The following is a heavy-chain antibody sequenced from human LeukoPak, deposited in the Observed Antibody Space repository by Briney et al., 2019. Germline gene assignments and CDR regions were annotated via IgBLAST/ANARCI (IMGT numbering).Heavy chain of an antibody. CDR2: INHSGST. V-gene: IGHV4-34*01. Sequence: SETLSLTCAVYGGSFSGYYWSWIRQPPGKGLEWIGEINHSGSTNYNPSLKSRVTISVDTSKNQFSLKLSSVTAADTAVYYCARADGYSYGPIDYWGQGTLVTVSS. D-gene: IGHD5-18*01. CDR3: ARADGYSYGPIDY. J-gene: IGHJ4*02. CDR1: GGSFSGYY.